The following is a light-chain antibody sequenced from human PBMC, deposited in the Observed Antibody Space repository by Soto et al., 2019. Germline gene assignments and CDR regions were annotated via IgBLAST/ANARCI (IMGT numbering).Light chain of an antibody. CDR3: QQYGTSPRT. J-gene: IGKJ1*01. CDR2: VTS. V-gene: IGKV3-20*01. Sequence: EIVLTQSPGTLSLSPGDRATLSCRASQSVSSGSLAWYQQKPGQAPRLLIYVTSIRATGIPDRFSGSGSGTDFTLTINRLEPEDFAVYYCQQYGTSPRTFGQGTKVEIK. CDR1: QSVSSGS.